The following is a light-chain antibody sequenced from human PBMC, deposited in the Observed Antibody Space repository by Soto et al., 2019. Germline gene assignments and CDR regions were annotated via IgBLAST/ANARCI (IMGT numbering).Light chain of an antibody. V-gene: IGKV1-9*01. Sequence: DIQLTQAPSFLSASAGDRVSITCRASQGISSYLGWYQQKPGKAPNLLIYDASTLHSGVPSRFSGGGSGTDFTLTISSLQPEDFATYYCQQVNVYPSTFGGGTKVDIK. CDR2: DAS. J-gene: IGKJ4*01. CDR1: QGISSY. CDR3: QQVNVYPST.